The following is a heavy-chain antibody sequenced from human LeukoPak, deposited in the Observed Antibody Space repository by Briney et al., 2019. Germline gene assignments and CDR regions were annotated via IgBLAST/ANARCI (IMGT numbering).Heavy chain of an antibody. CDR3: ARVAPQLRFLEWFWTN. CDR1: GFTFSRYW. Sequence: GGSLRLSCAASGFTFSRYWMSWVRQAPGKGLEWVANIKQDGNEKYYVDSVKGRFTISRDNAKNSLYLQMNSLRAEDTAVYYCARVAPQLRFLEWFWTNWGQGTLVTVSS. V-gene: IGHV3-7*01. J-gene: IGHJ4*02. D-gene: IGHD3-3*01. CDR2: IKQDGNEK.